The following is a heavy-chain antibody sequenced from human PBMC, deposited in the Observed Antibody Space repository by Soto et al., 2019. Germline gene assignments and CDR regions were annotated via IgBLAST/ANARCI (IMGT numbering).Heavy chain of an antibody. CDR2: INWGDDK. J-gene: IGHJ6*02. Sequence: SGPTLVNPTQTLTLTCTFSGFSLTTSGMCVSWVRQPPGKAPEWLALINWGDDKYYTTSLKTRLTIARDTSKNQVVLTVTNMENVDTATYYCVRTAYSSGWYGYLGMDVWGQGTTVTVSS. CDR1: GFSLTTSGMC. D-gene: IGHD6-19*01. V-gene: IGHV2-70*20. CDR3: VRTAYSSGWYGYLGMDV.